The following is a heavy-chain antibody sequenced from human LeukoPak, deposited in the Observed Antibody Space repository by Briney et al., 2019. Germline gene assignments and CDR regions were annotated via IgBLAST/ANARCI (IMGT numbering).Heavy chain of an antibody. CDR1: GGSISSGGYS. CDR2: IYYSGST. V-gene: IGHV4-30-4*07. D-gene: IGHD4-17*01. Sequence: PSETLSLTCAVSGGSISSGGYSWSWIRQPPGKGLEWIGYIYYSGSTYYNPSLKSRVTISVDTSKYQFSLKLSSVTAADTAVYYCARADGDYVGRWFDPWGQGTLVTVSS. CDR3: ARADGDYVGRWFDP. J-gene: IGHJ5*02.